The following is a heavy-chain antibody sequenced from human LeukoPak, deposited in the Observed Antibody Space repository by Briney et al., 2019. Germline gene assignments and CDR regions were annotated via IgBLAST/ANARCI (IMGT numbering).Heavy chain of an antibody. Sequence: ASVKVSCKASGGTFSSYAISWARQAPGQGLEWMGGIIPIFGTANYAQKFQGRVTITADESTSTAYMELSSLRSEDTAVYYCARDKPYHDAFDIWGQGTMVTVSS. J-gene: IGHJ3*02. CDR2: IIPIFGTA. D-gene: IGHD3-22*01. V-gene: IGHV1-69*13. CDR3: ARDKPYHDAFDI. CDR1: GGTFSSYA.